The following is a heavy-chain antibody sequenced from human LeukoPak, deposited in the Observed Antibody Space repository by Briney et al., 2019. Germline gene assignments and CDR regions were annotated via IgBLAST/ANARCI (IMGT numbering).Heavy chain of an antibody. Sequence: PSQTLSLTCTVSGGSISSGSYYWSWIRQPAGKGLEWIGRIYTSGSTNCNPSLKSRVTISVDTSKNQFSLKLSSVTAADTAVYYCARVTTGGYYNCWGQGTLVTVSS. V-gene: IGHV4-61*02. D-gene: IGHD3-22*01. CDR1: GGSISSGSYY. J-gene: IGHJ4*02. CDR3: ARVTTGGYYNC. CDR2: IYTSGST.